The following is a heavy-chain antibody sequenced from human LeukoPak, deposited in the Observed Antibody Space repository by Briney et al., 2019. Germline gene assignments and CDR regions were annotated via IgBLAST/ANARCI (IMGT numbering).Heavy chain of an antibody. CDR1: GFTFSTYA. V-gene: IGHV3-23*01. CDR2: ISGSGGST. CDR3: AKERIVGAKVSGY. Sequence: PGGSLRLSCAASGFTFSTYAMSWVRQAPEEGLEWVSAISGSGGSTYYADSVKGRFTISRDNSKNTLYLQMNSLRAEDTAVYYCAKERIVGAKVSGYWGQGTLVTVSS. D-gene: IGHD1-26*01. J-gene: IGHJ4*02.